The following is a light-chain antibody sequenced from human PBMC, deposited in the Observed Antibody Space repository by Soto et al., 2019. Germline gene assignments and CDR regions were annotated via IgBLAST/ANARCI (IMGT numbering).Light chain of an antibody. CDR1: QGISHD. CDR3: QKYNTAPLT. J-gene: IGKJ5*01. Sequence: DIQMTQSPSSLSASVGDRVTITCRASQGISHDLAWYQQKPGKVPKLLIYAASTLQSGVPSRFSGSGSGTDFTLTISGLHPEDVATYYSQKYNTAPLTVGQGTRLEIK. CDR2: AAS. V-gene: IGKV1-27*01.